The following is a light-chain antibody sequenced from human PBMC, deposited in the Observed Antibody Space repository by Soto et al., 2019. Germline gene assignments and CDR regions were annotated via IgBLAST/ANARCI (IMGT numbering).Light chain of an antibody. CDR1: SRDIGHYDY. CDR3: CSLTTSHTYV. CDR2: HVT. V-gene: IGLV2-14*03. Sequence: SALTQPATLFGSPGPSITISCTGTSRDIGHYDYVSWYQQHPGQAPKLMIYHVTYRPSGVSNQYSGSKSGMSAYLTISGLQADDEADYYCCSLTTSHTYVCGSGTKVTVL. J-gene: IGLJ1*01.